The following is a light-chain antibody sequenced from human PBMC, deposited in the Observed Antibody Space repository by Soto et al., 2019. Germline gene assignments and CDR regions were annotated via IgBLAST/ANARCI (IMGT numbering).Light chain of an antibody. CDR3: QQNYSTSQT. CDR2: SAS. Sequence: IQMNHSPCSLSAPVRDRVSITRRASPGVSAYFLWYQQTKGKAPKILIYSASSLPSGGPSRCSGSRSGTDCTLTISSLQPEDVATDYCQQNYSTSQTFGQGTKVDIK. J-gene: IGKJ1*01. CDR1: PGVSAY. V-gene: IGKV1-39*01.